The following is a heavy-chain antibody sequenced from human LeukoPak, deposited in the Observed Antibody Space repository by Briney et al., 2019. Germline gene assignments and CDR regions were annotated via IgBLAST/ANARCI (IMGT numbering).Heavy chain of an antibody. Sequence: GGSLRLSCAASGFTVSSNYMSWVRQAPGKGLEWVSVIYSGGSTYYADSVKGRFTISRDNAKNTLNLQMNSLRAEDTAVYYCARDKKSGESSEIDYWGQGTLVTVSS. J-gene: IGHJ4*02. CDR1: GFTVSSNY. CDR2: IYSGGST. D-gene: IGHD3-10*01. CDR3: ARDKKSGESSEIDY. V-gene: IGHV3-53*01.